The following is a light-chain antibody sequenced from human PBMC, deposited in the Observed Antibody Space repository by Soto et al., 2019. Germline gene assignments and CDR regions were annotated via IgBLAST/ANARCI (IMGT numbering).Light chain of an antibody. CDR2: GAS. CDR3: QQYINWPLN. Sequence: EIVMTQSPATLSVSPGERATLSCRASQSVSSNLAWYQQKPGQAPRLLIYGASTRATGIPARFSGSGSGTEFTLTISSLQSEDFAVYYCQQYINWPLNLGGGTKVEIK. J-gene: IGKJ4*01. CDR1: QSVSSN. V-gene: IGKV3-15*01.